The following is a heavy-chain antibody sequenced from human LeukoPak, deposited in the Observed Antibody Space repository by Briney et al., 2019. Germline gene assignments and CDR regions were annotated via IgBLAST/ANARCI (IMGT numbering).Heavy chain of an antibody. Sequence: PGGSLRLSCAASGFTFSRYWMSWVRQAPGKGLEWVANIKQDGSEKYYVDSVKGRFTISRDNAKNSLYLQMNSLRAEDTAVYYCARYIAATGNWFDPWGQGTLVTVSS. CDR2: IKQDGSEK. CDR3: ARYIAATGNWFDP. V-gene: IGHV3-7*01. D-gene: IGHD6-13*01. CDR1: GFTFSRYW. J-gene: IGHJ5*02.